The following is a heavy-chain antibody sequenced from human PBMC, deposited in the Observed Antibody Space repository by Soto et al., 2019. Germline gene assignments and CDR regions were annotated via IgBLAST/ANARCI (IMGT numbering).Heavy chain of an antibody. CDR1: GFTFSTYA. J-gene: IGHJ5*02. D-gene: IGHD5-12*01. V-gene: IGHV3-23*01. CDR3: ARGHGVATTMGWFDP. CDR2: VSASGLNT. Sequence: PGGSLRLSSAASGFTFSTYAMAWVRQAPGKGLEWVSGVSASGLNTDYADPVKGRFYISRDNSKNMLYLQMNSLRAEDTAVYYCARGHGVATTMGWFDPWGQGTPVTVSS.